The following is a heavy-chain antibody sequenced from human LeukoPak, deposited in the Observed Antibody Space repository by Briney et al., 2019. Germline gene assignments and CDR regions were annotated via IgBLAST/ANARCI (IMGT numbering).Heavy chain of an antibody. V-gene: IGHV4-39*01. CDR1: GGSISSSSYY. D-gene: IGHD6-6*01. CDR2: IYYSGST. J-gene: IGHJ4*02. Sequence: SETLSLTCTVSGGSISSSSYYWGWLRQPPGKGLEWIGSIYYSGSTYYNPSLKSRVTISVDTSKNQFSLKLSSVTAADTAVYYCARTYSSSSGQFDYWGQGTLVTVSS. CDR3: ARTYSSSSGQFDY.